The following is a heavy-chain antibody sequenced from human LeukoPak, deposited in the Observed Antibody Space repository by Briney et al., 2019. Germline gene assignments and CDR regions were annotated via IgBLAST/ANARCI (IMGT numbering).Heavy chain of an antibody. Sequence: PGGSLRLSCAASGFTFSDYFMSWIRQSPGKGLVWVSYISITGTTMYYGDSVKGRFTISSDNANSSLYLQMNSLRAEDTAVYYVARRSCGSASCRAFDIWGQGTMVTVSS. V-gene: IGHV3-11*01. CDR2: ISITGTTM. CDR1: GFTFSDYF. D-gene: IGHD2-2*01. CDR3: ARRSCGSASCRAFDI. J-gene: IGHJ3*02.